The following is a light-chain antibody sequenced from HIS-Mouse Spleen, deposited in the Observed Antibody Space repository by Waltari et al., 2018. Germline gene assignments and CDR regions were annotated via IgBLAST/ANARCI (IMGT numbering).Light chain of an antibody. V-gene: IGLV1-47*01. CDR1: RSNIGSNY. Sequence: QSVLTQPPSASGTPGQRVTISCSGSRSNIGSNYVYWYQQLPGTAPQRLIYRNNQRPSGVPDRLSGSKSGTSASLAIRGLRSEDEADYYCAAWDDSLSGPVFGGGTKLTVL. CDR3: AAWDDSLSGPV. CDR2: RNN. J-gene: IGLJ3*02.